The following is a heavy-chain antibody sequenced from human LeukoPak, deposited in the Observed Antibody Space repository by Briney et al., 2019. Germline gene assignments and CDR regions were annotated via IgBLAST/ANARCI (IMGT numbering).Heavy chain of an antibody. J-gene: IGHJ4*02. D-gene: IGHD2-15*01. CDR3: ARDSSSVVVVSPPDY. V-gene: IGHV3-33*01. CDR2: IWYDGSNK. Sequence: GRSLRLSCAASGFTFSSYGMHWVRQGPGKGLEWVAVIWYDGSNKYYADSVKGRFTVSRDNSKNTLYLQMNSLRAEDTAVYYCARDSSSVVVVSPPDYWGQGTLVTVSS. CDR1: GFTFSSYG.